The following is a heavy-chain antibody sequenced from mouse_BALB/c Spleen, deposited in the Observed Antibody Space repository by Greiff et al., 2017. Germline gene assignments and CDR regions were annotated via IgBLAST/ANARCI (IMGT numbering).Heavy chain of an antibody. V-gene: IGHV1S137*01. Sequence: QVQLQQSGAELVRPGVSVKISCKGSGYTFTDYAMHWVKQSHAKSLEWIGVISTYYGDASYNQKFKGKATMTVDKSSSTAYMELARLTSEDSAIYSCARGHYYGSSLDYWGQGTTLTVSS. D-gene: IGHD1-1*01. CDR3: ARGHYYGSSLDY. CDR1: GYTFTDYA. J-gene: IGHJ2*01. CDR2: ISTYYGDA.